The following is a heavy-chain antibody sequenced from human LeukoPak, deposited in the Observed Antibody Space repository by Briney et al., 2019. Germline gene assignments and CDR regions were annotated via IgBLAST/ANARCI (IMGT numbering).Heavy chain of an antibody. V-gene: IGHV3-23*01. J-gene: IGHJ4*02. CDR1: GFTFSSYA. CDR3: AKGPHGDHSVY. Sequence: GGSLRLSCAASGFTFSSYAMSWVRQAPGKGLEWVSATSGSGGSTYYADSVKGRFTISRDNSKNTLYLQMNSLRAEDTAVYYCAKGPHGDHSVYWGQGTLVTVSS. CDR2: TSGSGGST. D-gene: IGHD4-17*01.